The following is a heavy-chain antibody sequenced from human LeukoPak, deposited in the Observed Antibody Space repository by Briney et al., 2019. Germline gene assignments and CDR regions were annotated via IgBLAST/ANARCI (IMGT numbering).Heavy chain of an antibody. CDR1: GFTFGHYW. CDR3: VRGAEKAGVDY. D-gene: IGHD5-24*01. CDR2: LNPDGSNT. J-gene: IGHJ4*02. Sequence: GGSLRLSCTASGFTFGHYWMHWVRQAPGKGLVWVSRLNPDGSNTKSADSLRGRFTISRDNAKNTLYLQMNSLRAEDTAVYYCVRGAEKAGVDYWGLGTLVTVSS. V-gene: IGHV3-74*03.